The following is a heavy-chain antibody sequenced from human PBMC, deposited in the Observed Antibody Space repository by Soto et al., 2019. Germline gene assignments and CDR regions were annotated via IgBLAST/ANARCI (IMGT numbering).Heavy chain of an antibody. Sequence: TLSLTCAVSGVSVTNGDYYWSWMRQSPGKGLEWIGNIYYSETTNYNPSLNSRLTISIDTSRNQFSLQLTSVTAADTAIYNCARQRRGGYWFDTWGEGTLVTVSS. CDR1: GVSVTNGDYY. CDR2: IYYSETT. CDR3: ARQRRGGYWFDT. V-gene: IGHV4-30-4*01. J-gene: IGHJ5*02.